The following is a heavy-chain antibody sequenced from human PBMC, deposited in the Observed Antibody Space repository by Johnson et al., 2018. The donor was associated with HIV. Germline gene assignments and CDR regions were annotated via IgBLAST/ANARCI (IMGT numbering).Heavy chain of an antibody. CDR3: ARAVPPPLGSSGWIDTFDI. D-gene: IGHD6-19*01. CDR1: GFTFDDYG. J-gene: IGHJ3*02. Sequence: VQLVESGGSVVRPGGSLRLSCAASGFTFDDYGMSWVRQAPGKGLEWVSGINWNGGNIGYADSVKGRFTISRDNAKNSLYLQMNSLTAEDTAVYYCARAVPPPLGSSGWIDTFDIWGQGTMVTVSS. V-gene: IGHV3-20*04. CDR2: INWNGGNI.